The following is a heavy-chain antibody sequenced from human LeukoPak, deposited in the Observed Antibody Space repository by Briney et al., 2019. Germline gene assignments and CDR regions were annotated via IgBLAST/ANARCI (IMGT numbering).Heavy chain of an antibody. Sequence: SETLSLTCTVSGGSISSSSYYWVWIRQPPGKGLEWIGSIYYSGSTYYNPSLKSRVTISVDTSKNQFSLKLSSVTAADTAVYYCARDPPAGPTEWELPYYFDYWGQGTLVTVSS. CDR3: ARDPPAGPTEWELPYYFDY. CDR2: IYYSGST. J-gene: IGHJ4*02. CDR1: GGSISSSSYY. V-gene: IGHV4-39*07. D-gene: IGHD1-26*01.